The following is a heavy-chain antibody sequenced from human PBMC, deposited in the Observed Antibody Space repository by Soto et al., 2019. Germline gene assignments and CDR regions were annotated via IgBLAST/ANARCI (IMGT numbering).Heavy chain of an antibody. Sequence: SETLSHTCTVSGGSINGYNWNWIRQTPSGLEWIGYIYYTGSTNYNPSLNSRVTMSVDTSKNQFSLKLSSVTAADTAVYFCAREVPAAGHFVYWGQGTLVTVSS. CDR1: GGSINGYN. CDR2: IYYTGST. V-gene: IGHV4-59*01. CDR3: AREVPAAGHFVY. J-gene: IGHJ4*02. D-gene: IGHD6-13*01.